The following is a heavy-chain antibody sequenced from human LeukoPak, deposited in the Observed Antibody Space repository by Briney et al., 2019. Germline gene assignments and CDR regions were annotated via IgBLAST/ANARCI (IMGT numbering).Heavy chain of an antibody. J-gene: IGHJ4*02. D-gene: IGHD7-27*01. CDR3: AKTGERDY. CDR1: GFTFSSYG. Sequence: TGGSLRLSCAASGFTFSSYGMHWVRQAPGKGPEWVANIKEDGTQKYYVDSVRGRFTISRDNAENSLYLQMNSLRDEDTAVYYCAKTGERDYWGRGTLVTVSS. V-gene: IGHV3-7*01. CDR2: IKEDGTQK.